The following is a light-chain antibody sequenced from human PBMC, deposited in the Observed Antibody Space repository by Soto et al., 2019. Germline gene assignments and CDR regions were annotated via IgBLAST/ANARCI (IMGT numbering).Light chain of an antibody. CDR1: SSDIGIYNY. CDR3: TSYTTASTVV. Sequence: QSVLTQPASVSGSPGQSITISCTGTSSDIGIYNYVSWYQQHPDKVPKLIIFGVSNRPSGISNRLSGSKSGNTASPTISGLQTEDEADYYCTSYTTASTVVFGGGTKVTVL. J-gene: IGLJ2*01. CDR2: GVS. V-gene: IGLV2-14*01.